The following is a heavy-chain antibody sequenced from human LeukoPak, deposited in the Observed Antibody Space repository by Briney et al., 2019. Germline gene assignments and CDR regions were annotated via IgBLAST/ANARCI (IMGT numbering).Heavy chain of an antibody. CDR1: GYTFTSYG. CDR3: AREESDDYVWGSYRYNQGPFDY. J-gene: IGHJ4*02. CDR2: ISAYNGNT. V-gene: IGHV1-18*01. D-gene: IGHD3-16*02. Sequence: ASVKVSCKASGYTFTSYGISWVRQAPRHGLEWMGWISAYNGNTNYAQKLQGRVTMTTDTSTSTAYMELRSLRSDDTAVYYCAREESDDYVWGSYRYNQGPFDYWGQGTLVTVSS.